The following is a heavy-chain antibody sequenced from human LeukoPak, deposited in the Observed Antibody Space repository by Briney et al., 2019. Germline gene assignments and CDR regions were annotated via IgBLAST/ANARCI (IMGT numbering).Heavy chain of an antibody. Sequence: RTGGSLRLSCAASGFTFSNYAMNWVRQAPGKGLEWVSGISESGGNTFYADSVKGRFTISRDNSKNTLFLQMNSLRAEDTAVYSCAVSARVERVWHYFNYWGQGTLVTVAS. D-gene: IGHD6-6*01. CDR1: GFTFSNYA. CDR3: AVSARVERVWHYFNY. V-gene: IGHV3-23*01. J-gene: IGHJ4*02. CDR2: ISESGGNT.